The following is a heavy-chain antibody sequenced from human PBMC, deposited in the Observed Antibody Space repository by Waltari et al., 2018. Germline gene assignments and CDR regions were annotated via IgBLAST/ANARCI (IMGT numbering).Heavy chain of an antibody. CDR1: GFTFSSYG. D-gene: IGHD3-10*01. Sequence: QVQLVESGGGVVQPGRSLRLSCAASGFTFSSYGMHWVRQAPGKGVEGVAVIAYDGSNKYYADAVKGRFTISRDNSKNTLYLQMNSRRAEDTAVYYCAKDLGSVWGQGTLVTVSS. J-gene: IGHJ4*02. V-gene: IGHV3-30*18. CDR3: AKDLGSV. CDR2: IAYDGSNK.